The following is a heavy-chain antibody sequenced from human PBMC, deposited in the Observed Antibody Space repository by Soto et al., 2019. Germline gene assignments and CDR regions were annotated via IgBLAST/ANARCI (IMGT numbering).Heavy chain of an antibody. D-gene: IGHD1-26*01. CDR3: ARQVGQGTFDY. CDR1: GYTFTYHI. CDR2: INTGTGNT. Sequence: QVQLVQSGAEVKRPGASVKVSCTASGYTFTYHIVHWIRQAPGQRLEWMGWINTGTGNTKYSQKFQGRVTITRDTCASTAYMELSSLRSEDTAVYYCARQVGQGTFDYWGQGTLVTVPS. V-gene: IGHV1-3*04. J-gene: IGHJ4*02.